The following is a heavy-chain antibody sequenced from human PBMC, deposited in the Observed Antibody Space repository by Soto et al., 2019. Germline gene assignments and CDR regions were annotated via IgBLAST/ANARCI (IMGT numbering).Heavy chain of an antibody. CDR2: IISDGSSS. D-gene: IGHD6-19*01. Sequence: PGGSLRLSCAASGFTFSSYSMNWVRQAPGKGLERVSYIISDGSSSMYADSVKGRFTISRDNAKNRLHLQMNSLRDEDTAIYYCAREEASNGWYSFDLWGQGTVVTVSS. V-gene: IGHV3-74*03. CDR1: GFTFSSYS. J-gene: IGHJ3*01. CDR3: AREEASNGWYSFDL.